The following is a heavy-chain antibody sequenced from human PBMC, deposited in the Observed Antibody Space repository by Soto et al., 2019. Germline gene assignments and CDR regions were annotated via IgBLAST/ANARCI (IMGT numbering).Heavy chain of an antibody. CDR3: ATTPSPGTVFDY. Sequence: SETLSLTCTVSGGSISSGGYYWSWIRQHPGKGLEWIGYIYYRGGTYSNPSLKSRVTISVDTSKNQFSLKLSSVTAADTAVYYCATTPSPGTVFDYWGQGTLVTVSS. J-gene: IGHJ4*02. CDR2: IYYRGGT. V-gene: IGHV4-31*03. D-gene: IGHD1-1*01. CDR1: GGSISSGGYY.